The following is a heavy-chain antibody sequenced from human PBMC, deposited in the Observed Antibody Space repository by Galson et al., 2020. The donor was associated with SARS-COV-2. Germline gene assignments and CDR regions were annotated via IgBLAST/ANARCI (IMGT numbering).Heavy chain of an antibody. CDR1: GFSFSNAW. V-gene: IGHV3-15*01. CDR2: IKSKTDGGTT. D-gene: IGHD6-13*01. Sequence: GESLKISCAAAGFSFSNAWMSWVRQAPGKGLEWVGRIKSKTDGGTTDNAAPVKGRFTISRDDSKNTLYLQMNSLKTEDTAVYYCTTGSSWEIDAFDIWGQGTLVTVSS. J-gene: IGHJ3*02. CDR3: TTGSSWEIDAFDI.